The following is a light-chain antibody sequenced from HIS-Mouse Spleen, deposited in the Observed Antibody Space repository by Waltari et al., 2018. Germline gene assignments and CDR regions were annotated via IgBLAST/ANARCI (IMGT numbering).Light chain of an antibody. V-gene: IGLV3-25*03. J-gene: IGLJ3*02. Sequence: SYELTQPPSVSVSPGQTARITCSGDALPKQDPYRYQQKPGQAPVLVIYKDSERPSGIPERFSGSSSGTTVTLTISGVQAEDEADYYCQSADSSGTGWVFGGGTKLTVL. CDR2: KDS. CDR1: ALPKQD. CDR3: QSADSSGTGWV.